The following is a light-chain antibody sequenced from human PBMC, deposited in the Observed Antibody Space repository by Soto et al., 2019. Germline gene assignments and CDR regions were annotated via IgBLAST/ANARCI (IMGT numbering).Light chain of an antibody. CDR3: QHYGTTVYT. V-gene: IGKV3-20*01. J-gene: IGKJ2*01. CDR2: AAF. Sequence: DIVLTQSPGTLSLSPGERATLSCRASQSVGSNYLAWYQQKPGQAPRLLIYAAFSRATGIPDRFSGSGSGKDFTLTITRLEPEDCAVYYCQHYGTTVYTFGQGTKLEIK. CDR1: QSVGSNY.